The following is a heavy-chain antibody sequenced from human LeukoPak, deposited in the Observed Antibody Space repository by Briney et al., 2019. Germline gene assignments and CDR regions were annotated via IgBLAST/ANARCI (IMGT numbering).Heavy chain of an antibody. CDR3: AKDSDYGDYRT. CDR1: GFTVSSNY. CDR2: IYSTGTP. J-gene: IGHJ5*02. V-gene: IGHV3-66*01. Sequence: GGSLRLSCAASGFTVSSNYMIWVRQAPGKGLEWVSVIYSTGTPYYADSVKGRFTISRDTSKNTLYLQMNSLRAEDTAVYYCAKDSDYGDYRTWGQGTLVTVSS. D-gene: IGHD4-17*01.